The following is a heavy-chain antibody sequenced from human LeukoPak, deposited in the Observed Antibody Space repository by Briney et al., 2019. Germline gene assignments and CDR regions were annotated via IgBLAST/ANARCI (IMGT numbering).Heavy chain of an antibody. CDR2: IYYSGST. Sequence: SETPSLTCTVSGGSISSYYWSWIRQPPGKGLEWIGYIYYSGSTNYNPSLKSRVTISVDTSKNQFSLKLSSVTAADTAVYYCARYYYGSGFDYWGQGTLVTVSS. J-gene: IGHJ4*02. CDR3: ARYYYGSGFDY. CDR1: GGSISSYY. V-gene: IGHV4-59*08. D-gene: IGHD3-10*01.